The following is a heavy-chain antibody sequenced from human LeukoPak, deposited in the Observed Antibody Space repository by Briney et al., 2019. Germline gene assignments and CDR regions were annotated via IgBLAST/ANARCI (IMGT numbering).Heavy chain of an antibody. V-gene: IGHV4-59*01. D-gene: IGHD6-19*01. Sequence: PSETLSLTCTVSDGSINDYFWSWIRQPPGKGLEYLGYVYFSGSAYYNPSLKSRVTISVDTSKNQFSLKLSSVTAADTAVYYCARAASQQWLVRGGGYFDYWGQGTLDTVSS. CDR1: DGSINDYF. J-gene: IGHJ4*02. CDR2: VYFSGSA. CDR3: ARAASQQWLVRGGGYFDY.